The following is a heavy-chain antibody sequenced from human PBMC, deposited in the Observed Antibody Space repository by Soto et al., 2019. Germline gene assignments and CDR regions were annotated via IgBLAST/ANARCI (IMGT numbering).Heavy chain of an antibody. CDR2: FDPEDGET. J-gene: IGHJ5*02. CDR3: ATTAGGRYSGYDYWFDP. CDR1: GYTLTELS. V-gene: IGHV1-24*01. Sequence: VASVKVSCKVSGYTLTELSMHWVRQAPGKGLEWMGGFDPEDGETIYAQKFQGRVTMTEDTSTDTAYMELSSLRSEDTAVYYCATTAGGRYSGYDYWFDPWGQGTLVTVSS. D-gene: IGHD5-12*01.